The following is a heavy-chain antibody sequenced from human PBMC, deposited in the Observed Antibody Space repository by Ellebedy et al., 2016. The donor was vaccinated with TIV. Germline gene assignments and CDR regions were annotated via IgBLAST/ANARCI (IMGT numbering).Heavy chain of an antibody. CDR2: INPTTGNS. V-gene: IGHV1-46*01. J-gene: IGHJ4*02. CDR3: ARGDNYYYDSSGYYYTY. Sequence: ASVKVSCKASGYTFTDYDINWVRQATGQGLEWMGIINPTTGNSNYAQKFQGRVTMTRDTSTSTVYMELSSLRSEDTAVYYCARGDNYYYDSSGYYYTYWGQGTLVTVSS. CDR1: GYTFTDYD. D-gene: IGHD3-22*01.